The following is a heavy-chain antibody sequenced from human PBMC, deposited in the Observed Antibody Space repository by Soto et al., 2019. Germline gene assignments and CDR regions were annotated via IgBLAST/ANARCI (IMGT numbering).Heavy chain of an antibody. CDR3: SKDPTISSSAAGDWDY. D-gene: IGHD2-21*02. CDR2: ISGSGGST. Sequence: GGSLRLSGAASGFTFSSYAMSWVRKAPGKGLEWVSAISGSGGSTYYADSVKVRFTISRDNSKNKLYLQMNSLRAEDSAVYYCSKDPTISSSAAGDWDYWGQGTRGPVSS. CDR1: GFTFSSYA. J-gene: IGHJ4*02. V-gene: IGHV3-23*01.